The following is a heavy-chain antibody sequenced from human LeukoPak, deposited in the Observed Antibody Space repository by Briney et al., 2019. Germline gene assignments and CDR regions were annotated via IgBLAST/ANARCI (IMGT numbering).Heavy chain of an antibody. CDR1: GFTFSSYE. V-gene: IGHV3-48*03. CDR3: ARERETTVTYDAFDI. Sequence: GGSLRLSCVAAGFTFSSYEMNWVRQAPGKGLEWVSYISRSGSTIYHADSVKGRFTLSRDNAKKSLYLEMKSLRAEDTAVYYCARERETTVTYDAFDIWGLGTMVTVSS. CDR2: ISRSGSTI. J-gene: IGHJ3*02. D-gene: IGHD4-17*01.